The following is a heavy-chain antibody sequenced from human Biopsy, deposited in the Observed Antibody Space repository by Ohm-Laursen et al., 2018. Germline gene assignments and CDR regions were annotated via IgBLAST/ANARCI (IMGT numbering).Heavy chain of an antibody. D-gene: IGHD1-1*01. V-gene: IGHV1-24*01. CDR2: INTENGNT. J-gene: IGHJ6*02. CDR1: GYSLTELS. Sequence: ASVKASCKVSGYSLTELSTHWVRQAPGHGLEWMGWINTENGNTIYAQNLQGRVTMTADTSTSTAYMEVTSLRSDDTAVYYCARAKLEPVYYYYGMDVWGQGTTVTVSS. CDR3: ARAKLEPVYYYYGMDV.